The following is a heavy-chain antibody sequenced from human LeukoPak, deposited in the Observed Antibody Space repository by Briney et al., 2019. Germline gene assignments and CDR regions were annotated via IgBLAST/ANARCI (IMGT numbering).Heavy chain of an antibody. CDR2: INWSGSST. CDR1: GFTFDEYG. V-gene: IGHV3-20*01. D-gene: IGHD3-10*01. CDR3: ARIRGYFYGSGTGYMDV. J-gene: IGHJ6*03. Sequence: GGSLRLSCAASGFTFDEYGMSWVRQAPGKGLEWVSGINWSGSSTTYADSVKGRFTISRDNAKNSLYLQTNSLRAEDTALYHCARIRGYFYGSGTGYMDVWGKGTTVTISS.